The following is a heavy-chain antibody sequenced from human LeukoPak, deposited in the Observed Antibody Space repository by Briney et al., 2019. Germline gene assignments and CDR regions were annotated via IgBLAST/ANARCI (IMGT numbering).Heavy chain of an antibody. V-gene: IGHV4-59*08. CDR2: IYYSGST. CDR3: ARRRYSYGPDDY. J-gene: IGHJ4*02. Sequence: MASETLSLTCTVSGGSISSYYWSWIRPPPGKGLEWIGYIYYSGSTNYNPSLKSRVTISVDTSKNQFSLKLSSVTAADTAVYYCARRRYSYGPDDYWGQGTLVTVSS. CDR1: GGSISSYY. D-gene: IGHD5-18*01.